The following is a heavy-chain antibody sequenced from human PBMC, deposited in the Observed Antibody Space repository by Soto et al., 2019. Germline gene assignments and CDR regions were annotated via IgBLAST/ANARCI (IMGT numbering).Heavy chain of an antibody. J-gene: IGHJ4*02. V-gene: IGHV1-3*01. CDR3: ARVRGYYDFWSGYFDY. D-gene: IGHD3-3*01. Sequence: GASVKVSCKASGYTFTSYAMHWVRQAPGQRLEWMGWINAGNGNTKYSQKFQGRVTITRDTSASTAYMELSSLRSEDTAVYYCARVRGYYDFWSGYFDYWGQGTLVTVSS. CDR2: INAGNGNT. CDR1: GYTFTSYA.